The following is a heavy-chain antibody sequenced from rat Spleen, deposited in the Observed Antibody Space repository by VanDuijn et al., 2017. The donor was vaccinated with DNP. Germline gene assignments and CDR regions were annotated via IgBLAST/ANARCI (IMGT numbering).Heavy chain of an antibody. CDR2: ISYDGSDT. J-gene: IGHJ2*01. CDR1: GFNFSNYY. Sequence: EVQLVESGGGLVQPGRSTKLSCTVSGFNFSNYYMAWVRQAPTKGLEWVASISYDGSDTSYRDSVKGRFAVSRNNAKSTLYLQMDSLRSEDTATYYCARPDYWGQGVMVTVSS. CDR3: ARPDY. V-gene: IGHV5-25*01.